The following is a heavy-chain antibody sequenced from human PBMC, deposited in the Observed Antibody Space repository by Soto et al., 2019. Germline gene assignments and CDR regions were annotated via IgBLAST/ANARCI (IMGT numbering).Heavy chain of an antibody. CDR3: ARLDEDIVVVVAATLGYYFDY. Sequence: QLQLQESGPGLVKPSETLSLTCTVAGGSISSSSYYWGWIRQPPGKGLEWIGSIYYSGSTYYNPSLKSRVTLPVDTSKNQFSLELSSVTAADTAVYYCARLDEDIVVVVAATLGYYFDYWGQGTLVTVSS. CDR1: GGSISSSSYY. J-gene: IGHJ4*02. D-gene: IGHD2-15*01. CDR2: IYYSGST. V-gene: IGHV4-39*01.